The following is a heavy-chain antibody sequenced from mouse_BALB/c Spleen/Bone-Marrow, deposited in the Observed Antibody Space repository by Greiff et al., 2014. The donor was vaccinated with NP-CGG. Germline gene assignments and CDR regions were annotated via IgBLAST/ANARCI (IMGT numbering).Heavy chain of an antibody. D-gene: IGHD2-14*01. CDR2: IDPYYGTT. V-gene: IGHV1-39*01. J-gene: IGHJ3*01. CDR3: TRSRAYFRDWFAY. CDR1: GHSFTGYN. Sequence: VQLQQSGPELEKPGASVKISCKASGHSFTGYNMNWVKQSHGKSLEWIGNIDPYYGTTTFNQKFKDKATLTVDKSSSTAYMQHKSLTSEDSAVYYCTRSRAYFRDWFAYWGQGTLVTVSA.